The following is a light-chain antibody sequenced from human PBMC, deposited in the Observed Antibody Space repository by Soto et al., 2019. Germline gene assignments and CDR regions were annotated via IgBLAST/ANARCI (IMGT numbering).Light chain of an antibody. CDR2: AAS. CDR3: PQTYTALSIT. V-gene: IGKV1-39*01. Sequence: DIQMTQSPSSLSASVGDRVTITCRASESIARHLNWYQQKPGKAPRLLIYAASSLQNGVPSRFRGGGSGTDFTLTISNLQPEYFATSLCPQTYTALSITFGQGTRLEIK. J-gene: IGKJ5*01. CDR1: ESIARH.